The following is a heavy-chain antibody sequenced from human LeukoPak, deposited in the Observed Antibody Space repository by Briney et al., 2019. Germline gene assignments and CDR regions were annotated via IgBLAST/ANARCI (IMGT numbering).Heavy chain of an antibody. V-gene: IGHV3-15*01. Sequence: GGTLRLSCAVSGFTFSNAWMNWVRQAPGKGLEWVGRMITLTDGGKTDYAAPVKGRFTISRDDSKNTLYLQMNSLKTEDTAVYYCTTGAVYYDSSGYKDFDYWGQGTLVSVSS. D-gene: IGHD3-22*01. J-gene: IGHJ4*02. CDR3: TTGAVYYDSSGYKDFDY. CDR1: GFTFSNAW. CDR2: MITLTDGGKT.